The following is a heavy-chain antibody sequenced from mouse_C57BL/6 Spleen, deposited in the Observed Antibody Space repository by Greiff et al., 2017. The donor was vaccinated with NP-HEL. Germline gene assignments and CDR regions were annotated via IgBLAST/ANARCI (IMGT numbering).Heavy chain of an antibody. Sequence: VKLMESGAELVKPGASVKISCKASGYAFSSYWMNWVKQRPGKGLEWIGQIYPGDGDTNYNGKFKGKATLTADKSSSTAYMQLSSLTSEDSAVYFCARGGDYYGSYAMDYWGQGTSVTVSS. J-gene: IGHJ4*01. D-gene: IGHD1-1*01. V-gene: IGHV1-80*01. CDR1: GYAFSSYW. CDR3: ARGGDYYGSYAMDY. CDR2: IYPGDGDT.